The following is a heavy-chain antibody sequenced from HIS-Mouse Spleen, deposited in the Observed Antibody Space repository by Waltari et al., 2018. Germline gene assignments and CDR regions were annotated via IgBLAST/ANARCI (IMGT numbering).Heavy chain of an antibody. CDR2: IWYDGSNK. CDR3: AKDRGLIYGSGSYDAFDY. D-gene: IGHD3-10*01. Sequence: GMHWVRQAPGKGLEWVAVIWYDGSNKYYADSVKGRFTISRDNSKNTLYLQMNSLRAEDTAVYYCAKDRGLIYGSGSYDAFDYWGQGTLVTVSS. CDR1: G. V-gene: IGHV3-33*06. J-gene: IGHJ4*02.